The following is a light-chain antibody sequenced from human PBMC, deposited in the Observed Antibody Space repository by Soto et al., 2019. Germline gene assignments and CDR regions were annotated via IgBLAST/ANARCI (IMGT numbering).Light chain of an antibody. Sequence: QSVLTQPPSASGSPGQSVIISCTGTSSDVGGYNYVSWYQQHPGKVPKLMIYEVSERPSGVPERFSGSKSGNTASLTVSGLQAEDEADYYCSSYAGINNPVVFGGGTKLTVL. J-gene: IGLJ2*01. CDR3: SSYAGINNPVV. CDR2: EVS. V-gene: IGLV2-8*01. CDR1: SSDVGGYNY.